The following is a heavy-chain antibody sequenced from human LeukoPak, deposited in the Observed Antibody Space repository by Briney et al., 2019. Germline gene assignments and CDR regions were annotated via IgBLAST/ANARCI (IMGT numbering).Heavy chain of an antibody. CDR1: GGTFSSYA. D-gene: IGHD3-22*01. CDR3: AREEYYYDSSGYHSAEWFDP. J-gene: IGHJ5*02. CDR2: IIPIFGTA. Sequence: SVKVSCKASGGTFSSYAISWVRQAPGQGLEWMGGIIPIFGTANYAQKFQGRVTITTDESTSTAYMELSSLRSEDTAVYYCAREEYYYDSSGYHSAEWFDPWGQGTLVTVSS. V-gene: IGHV1-69*05.